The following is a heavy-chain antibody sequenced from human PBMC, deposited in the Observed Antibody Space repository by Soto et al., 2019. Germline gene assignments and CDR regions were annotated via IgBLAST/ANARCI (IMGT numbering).Heavy chain of an antibody. V-gene: IGHV3-23*01. CDR3: AKGHPRYYYDSSGYYSPFDY. CDR1: GFTFSSYA. J-gene: IGHJ4*02. D-gene: IGHD3-22*01. Sequence: GGSLRLSCAASGFTFSSYAMIWVRQAPGKGLEWVSAISGSGGSTYYADSVKGRFTISRDNSKNTLYLQMNSLRAEDTAVYYCAKGHPRYYYDSSGYYSPFDYWGQGTLVTVSS. CDR2: ISGSGGST.